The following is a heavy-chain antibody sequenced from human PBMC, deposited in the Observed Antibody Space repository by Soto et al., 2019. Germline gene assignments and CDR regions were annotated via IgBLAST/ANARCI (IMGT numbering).Heavy chain of an antibody. Sequence: QVQLVESEGGVVQPGRSLRLSCTASGFTFSNYGMHWVRQAPGKGLEWVTVISYDGNVAYYADSVKGRFTSSRDNSKNTLYLQLNSLRTEDSAVYCCVIEGPITSWYFDYWGQGTLVTVSS. CDR1: GFTFSNYG. V-gene: IGHV3-30*03. CDR3: VIEGPITSWYFDY. CDR2: ISYDGNVA. D-gene: IGHD2-2*01. J-gene: IGHJ4*02.